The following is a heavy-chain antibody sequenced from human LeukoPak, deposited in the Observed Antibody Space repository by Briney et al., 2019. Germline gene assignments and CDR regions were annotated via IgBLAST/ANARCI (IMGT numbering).Heavy chain of an antibody. CDR1: GFTFSSYR. V-gene: IGHV3-7*04. Sequence: PGGSLRLSCAASGFTFSSYRMSWVRQAPGKELEWVANIKGDGSDKNFVDSMKGRFTISRDNAKNSLYLQMSSLSVEDTAVYYCVRTSRSISSDYWGQGTLVTVSS. J-gene: IGHJ4*02. D-gene: IGHD6-13*01. CDR2: IKGDGSDK. CDR3: VRTSRSISSDY.